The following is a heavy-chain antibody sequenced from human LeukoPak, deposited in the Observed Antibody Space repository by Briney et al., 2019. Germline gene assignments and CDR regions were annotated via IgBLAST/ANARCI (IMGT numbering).Heavy chain of an antibody. D-gene: IGHD3-3*01. CDR2: MNPNSGNT. V-gene: IGHV1-8*01. CDR1: GYTFTSYD. CDR3: ATASEIFGVVIYYGMDV. Sequence: ASAKVSCKASGYTFTSYDINWVRQATGQGLEWMGWMNPNSGNTGYAQKFQGRVTMTRNTSISTAYMELSSLRSEDTAVYYCATASEIFGVVIYYGMDVWGQGTTVTVSS. J-gene: IGHJ6*02.